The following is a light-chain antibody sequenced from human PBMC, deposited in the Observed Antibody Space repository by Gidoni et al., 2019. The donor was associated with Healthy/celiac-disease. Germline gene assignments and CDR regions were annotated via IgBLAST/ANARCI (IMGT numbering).Light chain of an antibody. Sequence: DIVMTQSPDSLAVSLGERATINCKSSQSVLYSSNNKNYLAWYQKKPGQPPKLLIYCASTRESGVPDRFSGSGSGTDFTLTISSLQAEDGAVYYCQQYYSTPPYTFGQGTKLEIK. J-gene: IGKJ2*01. CDR2: CAS. CDR1: QSVLYSSNNKNY. CDR3: QQYYSTPPYT. V-gene: IGKV4-1*01.